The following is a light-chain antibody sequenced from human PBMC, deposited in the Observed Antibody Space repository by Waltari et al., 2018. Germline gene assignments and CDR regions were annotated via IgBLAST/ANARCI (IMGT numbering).Light chain of an antibody. Sequence: EIVLTHSPGTLSCSPGERATLSCRASRGVSRTLPWSQQKPGQAPRLLIYDASSRATGIPDRFSGSGSGTDFSLTISRLEPEDFAVYYCQKYGSLPATFGQGTKVEIK. CDR2: DAS. CDR1: RGVSRT. J-gene: IGKJ1*01. V-gene: IGKV3-20*01. CDR3: QKYGSLPAT.